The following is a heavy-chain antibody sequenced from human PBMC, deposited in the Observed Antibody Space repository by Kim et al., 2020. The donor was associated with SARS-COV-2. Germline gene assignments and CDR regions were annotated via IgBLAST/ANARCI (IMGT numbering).Heavy chain of an antibody. CDR2: ISGSGGST. J-gene: IGHJ4*02. CDR1: GFTFSSYA. V-gene: IGHV3-23*01. CDR3: AKGRRWSVDTAMVMDY. Sequence: GGSLRLSCAAPGFTFSSYAMSWVRQAPGKGLEWVSAISGSGGSTYYADSVKGRFTISRDNSKNTLYLQMNSLRAEDTAVYYCAKGRRWSVDTAMVMDYWGQGTLVTVSS. D-gene: IGHD5-18*01.